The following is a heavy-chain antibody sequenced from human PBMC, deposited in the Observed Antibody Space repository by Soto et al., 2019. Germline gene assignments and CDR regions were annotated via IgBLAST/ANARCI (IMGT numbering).Heavy chain of an antibody. J-gene: IGHJ6*02. CDR1: GYTFTSYG. V-gene: IGHV1-18*01. CDR2: ISAYNGNT. Sequence: GASVKVSCKASGYTFTSYGISWVRQAPGQGLEWMGWISAYNGNTSYAQKLQGRVTMTTDTSTSTAYMELRSLRSDDTAVYYCARDWGQTTYYYYGMDVWGQGTTVTVSS. D-gene: IGHD3-16*01. CDR3: ARDWGQTTYYYYGMDV.